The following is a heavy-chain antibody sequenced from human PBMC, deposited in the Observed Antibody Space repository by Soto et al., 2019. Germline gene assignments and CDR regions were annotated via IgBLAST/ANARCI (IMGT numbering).Heavy chain of an antibody. CDR3: ARNGRSIAVAGTVDY. CDR1: GYSFTSYW. Sequence: PGESLKISCKGSGYSFTSYWISWVRQMPGRGLEWMGRIDPSDSYTNYSPSFQGHVTISADKSISTAYLQWSSLKASDTAMYYCARNGRSIAVAGTVDYWGQGTLVTVSS. CDR2: IDPSDSYT. J-gene: IGHJ4*02. V-gene: IGHV5-10-1*01. D-gene: IGHD6-19*01.